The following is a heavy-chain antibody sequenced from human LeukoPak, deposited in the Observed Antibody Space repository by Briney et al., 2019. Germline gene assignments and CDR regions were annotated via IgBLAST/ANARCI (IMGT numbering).Heavy chain of an antibody. D-gene: IGHD5-12*01. V-gene: IGHV4-39*01. CDR1: GGSISSSSSY. J-gene: IGHJ4*02. CDR2: IYYSGST. Sequence: KPSETLSLTCTVSGGSISSSSSYWGWIRQPPGKGLEWIGSIYYSGSTYYNPSLRSRVTISLDTSKNQFSLKLSSVSAADTAVYYCASGYSGYEGAKFDYWGQGTLVTVSS. CDR3: ASGYSGYEGAKFDY.